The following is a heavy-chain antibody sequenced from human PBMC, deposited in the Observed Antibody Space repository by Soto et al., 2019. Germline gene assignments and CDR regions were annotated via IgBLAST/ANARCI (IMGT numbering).Heavy chain of an antibody. V-gene: IGHV1-69*18. J-gene: IGHJ6*02. D-gene: IGHD5-18*01. Sequence: QVQLVQSGTEVKKPGASVKFSCNASGGTFSRSGFHWVRQAPGQGLEWMGMIVPSVDTTNYAQKFQARVTISADQFTSTVYMELRSLRSEDTAVYYCARCPQPPDTADPYAVDVWGQGTRVIVSS. CDR1: GGTFSRSG. CDR2: IVPSVDTT. CDR3: ARCPQPPDTADPYAVDV.